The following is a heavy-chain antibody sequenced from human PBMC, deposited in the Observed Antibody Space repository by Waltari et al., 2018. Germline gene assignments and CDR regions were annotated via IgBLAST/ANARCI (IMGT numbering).Heavy chain of an antibody. D-gene: IGHD6-13*01. CDR2: IYWNEER. CDR3: AHPIVGAAGPIFNF. V-gene: IGHV2-5*01. Sequence: QITLKESGPTLVKPTQTLTLTCTFSGFSLTTSGVAVGWIRQPPGKALECLALIYWNEERRYNPSLKSRLTITKDTSKNQVVLTMTNMDPVDTATYYCAHPIVGAAGPIFNFWGRGTLVTVSS. J-gene: IGHJ4*02. CDR1: GFSLTTSGVA.